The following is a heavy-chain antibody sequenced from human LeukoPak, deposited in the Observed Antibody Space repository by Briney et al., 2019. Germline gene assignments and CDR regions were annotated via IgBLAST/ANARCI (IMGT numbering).Heavy chain of an antibody. CDR2: IIPIFGTA. CDR1: GGTFSSYA. V-gene: IGHV1-69*05. CDR3: ARGIRDYYFDY. D-gene: IGHD5-18*01. J-gene: IGHJ4*02. Sequence: ASVKVSCKASGGTFSSYAISWVRQAPGQGLEWMGRIIPIFGTANYAQKFQGRVTIPTDESTSTAYMELSSLRSEDTAVYYCARGIRDYYFDYWGQGTLVSVSS.